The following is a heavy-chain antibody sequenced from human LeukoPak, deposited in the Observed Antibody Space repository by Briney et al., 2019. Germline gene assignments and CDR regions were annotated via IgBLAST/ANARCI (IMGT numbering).Heavy chain of an antibody. J-gene: IGHJ4*02. CDR1: GYTFTGYY. Sequence: ASVKVSCKASGYTFTGYYMHWVRQAPGQELEWMGWINPNSGGTNYAQKFQGRVTMTRDTSISTAYMELSRLRSDDTAVYYCARDPGYSSSFDYWGQGTLVTVSS. D-gene: IGHD6-13*01. CDR2: INPNSGGT. CDR3: ARDPGYSSSFDY. V-gene: IGHV1-2*02.